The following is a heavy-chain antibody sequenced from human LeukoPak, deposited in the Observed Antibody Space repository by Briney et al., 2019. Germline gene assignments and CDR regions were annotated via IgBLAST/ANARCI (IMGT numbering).Heavy chain of an antibody. CDR2: IKQDGSEK. J-gene: IGHJ5*02. CDR1: GFTFSSYW. Sequence: GGSLRLSCAASGFTFSSYWMSWVRQAPGKGLEWVANIKQDGSEKYYVDSVEGRFTISRDNAKNSLYLQMNSLRAEDTAVYYCARAIIKGYCSSTSCLEFWFDPWGQGTLVTVSS. CDR3: ARAIIKGYCSSTSCLEFWFDP. V-gene: IGHV3-7*03. D-gene: IGHD2-2*01.